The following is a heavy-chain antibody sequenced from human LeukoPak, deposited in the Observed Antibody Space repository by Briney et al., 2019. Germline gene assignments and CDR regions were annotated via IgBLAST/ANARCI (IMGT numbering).Heavy chain of an antibody. CDR1: GFKFSDYY. CDR3: AREKLKEGFDY. V-gene: IGHV3-7*01. CDR2: IRHDGSDE. Sequence: GGSLRLSCVASGFKFSDYYMSWVRQAPGKGLEWVADIRHDGSDEYNVDSVKGRFTISRDNAKNSLNLQMNSLRAEDTAVYYCAREKLKEGFDYWGQGTLVTVSS. J-gene: IGHJ4*02.